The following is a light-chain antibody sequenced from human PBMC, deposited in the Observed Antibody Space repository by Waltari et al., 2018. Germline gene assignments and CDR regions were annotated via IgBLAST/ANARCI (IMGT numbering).Light chain of an antibody. J-gene: IGKJ1*01. Sequence: EIVMTQSPATLSVSPGERATLSCRASQSVTGNLAWYQQKPGQAPRLLISGASRRATGIPDRFSGSRSGTEFTLTIDSLQSEDSAVYYCQQFHDWPGTFGQGTKVQIK. V-gene: IGKV3-15*01. CDR1: QSVTGN. CDR3: QQFHDWPGT. CDR2: GAS.